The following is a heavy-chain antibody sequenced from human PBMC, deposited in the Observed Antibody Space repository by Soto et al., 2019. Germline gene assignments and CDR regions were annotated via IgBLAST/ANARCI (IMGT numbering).Heavy chain of an antibody. D-gene: IGHD3-3*01. J-gene: IGHJ6*02. Sequence: PSETLSLTCAVSGYSISSGYYWGWIRQPPGKGLEWIGSIYHSGSTYYNPSLKSRVTISVDTSKNQFSLKLGSVTAAETAVYYCARAPGDFWSGYYEDCYYGMDVWGQGTTVTVSS. V-gene: IGHV4-38-2*01. CDR3: ARAPGDFWSGYYEDCYYGMDV. CDR2: IYHSGST. CDR1: GYSISSGYY.